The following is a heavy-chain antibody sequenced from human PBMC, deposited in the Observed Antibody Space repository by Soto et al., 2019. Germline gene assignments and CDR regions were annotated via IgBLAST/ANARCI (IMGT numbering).Heavy chain of an antibody. V-gene: IGHV4-4*02. D-gene: IGHD3-22*01. CDR2: IYHSGST. Sequence: VQLQESGPGLVKPSGTLSLTCAVSGGSISSSNWWSWVRQPPGKGLEWIGEIYHSGSTNYNPSLKSRVTISADKSKNQCSLKLSSVTAADTAVSYCARVVHYYDSSGYWYYVDDWGQGTLFTVSS. CDR3: ARVVHYYDSSGYWYYVDD. J-gene: IGHJ4*02. CDR1: GGSISSSNW.